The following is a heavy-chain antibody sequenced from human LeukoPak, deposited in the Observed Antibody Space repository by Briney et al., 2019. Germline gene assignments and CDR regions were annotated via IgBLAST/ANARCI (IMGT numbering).Heavy chain of an antibody. CDR3: ARDDSSGWYSLD. J-gene: IGHJ4*02. CDR1: GFTFSSYA. Sequence: GRSLRLSCAASGFTFSSYAMHWVRQAPGKGLEWVAVISYDGSNKYYTDSVKGRFTISRDNAKNSLFLQMNSLRAEDTAVYYCARDDSSGWYSLDWGQGTLVTVSS. D-gene: IGHD6-19*01. CDR2: ISYDGSNK. V-gene: IGHV3-30-3*01.